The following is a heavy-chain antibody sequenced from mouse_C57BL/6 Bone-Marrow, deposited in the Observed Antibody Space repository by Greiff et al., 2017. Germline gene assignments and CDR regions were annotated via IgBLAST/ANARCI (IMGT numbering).Heavy chain of an antibody. CDR1: GFTFSSYG. CDR2: ISSGGSYT. CDR3: ASPLTTGRWYFDV. Sequence: EVQVVESGGDLVKPGGSLKLSCAASGFTFSSYGMSWVRQTPDKRLEWVATISSGGSYTYYPDSVKGRFTISRDNAKNTLYLQMSSLKSEDTAMYYCASPLTTGRWYFDVWGTGTTVTVSS. J-gene: IGHJ1*03. V-gene: IGHV5-6*01. D-gene: IGHD1-1*01.